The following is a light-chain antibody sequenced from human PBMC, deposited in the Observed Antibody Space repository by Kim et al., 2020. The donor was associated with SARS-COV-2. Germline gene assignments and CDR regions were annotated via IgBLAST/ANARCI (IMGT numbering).Light chain of an antibody. CDR3: QQYDSYPLT. J-gene: IGKJ4*01. V-gene: IGKV1-5*03. CDR2: KAS. Sequence: ASIGDRVTITCRASQSISTWLAWYQQRPGKGPKLLIYKASTLQSGVPSRFSGSGAGTEFTLTISSLQPEDFGTYYCQQYDSYPLTFGGGTKVDIK. CDR1: QSISTW.